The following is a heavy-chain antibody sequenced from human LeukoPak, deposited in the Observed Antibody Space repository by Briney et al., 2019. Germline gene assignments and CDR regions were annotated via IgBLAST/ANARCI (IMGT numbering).Heavy chain of an antibody. D-gene: IGHD4-11*01. CDR3: ARFVSQSMTTWFDP. CDR2: INPNSGGT. V-gene: IGHV1-2*02. J-gene: IGHJ5*02. Sequence: ASVKVSCKASGYTFTGYYMHWVRQAPGQGLEWMGWINPNSGGTNYAQKFQGRVTMTRDTSISTAYMELSRLRSDDTAVYYCARFVSQSMTTWFDPWGQGTLVTVSS. CDR1: GYTFTGYY.